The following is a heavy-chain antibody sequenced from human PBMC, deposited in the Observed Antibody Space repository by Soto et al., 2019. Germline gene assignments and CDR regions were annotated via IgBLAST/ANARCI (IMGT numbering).Heavy chain of an antibody. J-gene: IGHJ5*02. D-gene: IGHD6-13*01. Sequence: SETLSLTCTVSGGSISSYYWSWIRQPPGKGLEWIGYIYYSGSTNYNPSLKSRVTISVDTSKNQFSLKLSSVTAADTAVYYCASGGVDSSSWFDPWGQGTLVTVSS. CDR1: GGSISSYY. CDR3: ASGGVDSSSWFDP. CDR2: IYYSGST. V-gene: IGHV4-59*08.